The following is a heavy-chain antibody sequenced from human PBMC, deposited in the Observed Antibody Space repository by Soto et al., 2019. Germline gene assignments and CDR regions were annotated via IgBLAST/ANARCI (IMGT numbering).Heavy chain of an antibody. CDR3: STGGYFLDY. Sequence: EAQLVESGGGLVKPGGSLRLSCAASGFTFSNAWMNWVRQAPGKGLEWVGRIKSKVDGETTDYAAPVKGRLTISREDSKNTVYLQRNNLKTEDTAVYYCSTGGYFLDYWGQGTLVTVSS. D-gene: IGHD3-16*01. V-gene: IGHV3-15*01. CDR1: GFTFSNAW. CDR2: IKSKVDGETT. J-gene: IGHJ4*02.